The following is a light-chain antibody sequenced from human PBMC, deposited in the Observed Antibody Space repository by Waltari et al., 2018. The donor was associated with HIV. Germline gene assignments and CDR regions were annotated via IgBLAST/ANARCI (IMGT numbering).Light chain of an antibody. Sequence: EIVLTQSPGTLSLSPGERATLSCRASQSVSSSSLAWYQQKPGQAPRLLIYGASSRATGIPDRFSGSGSGTEFTLTISRLEPEDFVVYYCQQYGSSPQTFGQGTKLEIK. CDR3: QQYGSSPQT. CDR1: QSVSSSS. CDR2: GAS. V-gene: IGKV3-20*01. J-gene: IGKJ2*01.